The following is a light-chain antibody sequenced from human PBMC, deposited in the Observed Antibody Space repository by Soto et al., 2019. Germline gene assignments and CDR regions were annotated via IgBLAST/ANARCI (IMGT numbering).Light chain of an antibody. CDR2: GAS. Sequence: EIVLTQSPGTLSLSPGEGATLSCRASQSVSSSYLAWYQQKPGQAPRLLIYGASSRATGIPDRFSGGGSGTDFTRTNSRLEPEDFAVYYCQQYDNSPLKFGQGTKVEIK. V-gene: IGKV3-20*01. CDR3: QQYDNSPLK. CDR1: QSVSSSY. J-gene: IGKJ1*01.